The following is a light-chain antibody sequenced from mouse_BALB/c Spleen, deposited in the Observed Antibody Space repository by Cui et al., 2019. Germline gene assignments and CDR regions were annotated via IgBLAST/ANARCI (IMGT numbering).Light chain of an antibody. CDR2: SGS. J-gene: IGKJ4*01. CDR3: QQHNEYPYT. V-gene: IGKV16-104*01. Sequence: DVQITQSPSYLAASPGETITINCRASMSISKYLAWYQEKPGKTNKLLIYSGSTLQSGIPSRFSGSGSGTDFTLTISSLEPEDFAMYYCQQHNEYPYTFGSGTKLEIK. CDR1: MSISKY.